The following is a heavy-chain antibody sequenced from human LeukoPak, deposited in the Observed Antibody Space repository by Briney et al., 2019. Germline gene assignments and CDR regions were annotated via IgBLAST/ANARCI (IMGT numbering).Heavy chain of an antibody. CDR2: ICTGGST. V-gene: IGHV4-4*07. CDR1: GGSISSYY. Sequence: SETLSLTCTVSGGSISSYYWSWIRQPAGKGLGWIGRICTGGSTTYNPSLKSRVTMSVDTSKNQFSLKLSSVTAADTAVYYCARNRIAAADENYYYYYYMDVWGKGTTVTVSS. D-gene: IGHD6-13*01. J-gene: IGHJ6*03. CDR3: ARNRIAAADENYYYYYYMDV.